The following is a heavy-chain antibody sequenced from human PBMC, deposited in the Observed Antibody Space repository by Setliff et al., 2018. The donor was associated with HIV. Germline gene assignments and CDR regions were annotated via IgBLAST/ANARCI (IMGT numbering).Heavy chain of an antibody. CDR1: GGTLSKYA. J-gene: IGHJ4*02. D-gene: IGHD2-15*01. Sequence: GASVKVSCKASGGTLSKYAIIWVRQAPGQGLEWMGGIIPIFGTANYAQNFQGRVTITADKSTRTAYMELSSLRSEDTAVYYCAKELSYCSGGNCYFDSWGQGTLVTVSS. CDR3: AKELSYCSGGNCYFDS. V-gene: IGHV1-69*06. CDR2: IIPIFGTA.